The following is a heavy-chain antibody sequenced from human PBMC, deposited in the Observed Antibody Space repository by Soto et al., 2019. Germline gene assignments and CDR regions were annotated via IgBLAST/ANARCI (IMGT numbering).Heavy chain of an antibody. V-gene: IGHV1-69*02. J-gene: IGHJ4*02. CDR2: IIPILGIA. D-gene: IGHD3-10*01. CDR1: GGTFSSYT. Sequence: QVQLVQSGAEVKKPGSSVKVSCKASGGTFSSYTISWVRQAPGQGLEWMGRIIPILGIANYAQKFQGRVTITADKSTSTAYMELSSLRSEDTAVYYCASLGESNADYWGQGPLVTVSS. CDR3: ASLGESNADY.